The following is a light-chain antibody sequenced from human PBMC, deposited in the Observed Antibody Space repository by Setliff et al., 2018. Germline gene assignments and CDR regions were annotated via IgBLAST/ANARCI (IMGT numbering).Light chain of an antibody. Sequence: QSVLTQPASVSGSPGQSTTISCTGTSSDVGGYSYVSWYQQHPGKAPKLMIYDVSKRPSGVSNRFSGSKSGNTASLTISGLQAEDEADYYCSSYTSSSTVVFGTGTKVTV. V-gene: IGLV2-14*01. CDR1: SSDVGGYSY. CDR2: DVS. CDR3: SSYTSSSTVV. J-gene: IGLJ1*01.